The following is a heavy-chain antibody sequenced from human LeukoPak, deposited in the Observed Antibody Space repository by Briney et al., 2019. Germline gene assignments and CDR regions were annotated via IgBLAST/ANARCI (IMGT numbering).Heavy chain of an antibody. J-gene: IGHJ6*03. Sequence: SETLSLTCTVSGGSISSGSHYWTWIRQPAGKGLEWIGRVFSSGSANYNPSLRNRLSISVDTSKNQFYLKLTSVTAADTAVYFCARLGRFGQLLPYYFYMDVWGKGTTVTVSS. D-gene: IGHD3-10*01. V-gene: IGHV4-61*02. CDR1: GGSISSGSHY. CDR2: VFSSGSA. CDR3: ARLGRFGQLLPYYFYMDV.